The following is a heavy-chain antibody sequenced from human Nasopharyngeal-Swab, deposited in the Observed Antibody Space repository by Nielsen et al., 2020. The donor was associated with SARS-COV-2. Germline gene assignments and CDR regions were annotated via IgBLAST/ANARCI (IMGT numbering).Heavy chain of an antibody. V-gene: IGHV3-7*03. CDR2: IKEDGSEK. CDR1: EFTFSDYV. CDR3: ARLPRNNWRLDS. D-gene: IGHD1-20*01. Sequence: GESLKISCSVSEFTFSDYVMNWVRQAPGKGLEWVANIKEDGSEKDYVDSVKGRFTISRGNIKNSLYLQMNSLRVEDTAVYFCARLPRNNWRLDSWGQGILVTVSS. J-gene: IGHJ4*02.